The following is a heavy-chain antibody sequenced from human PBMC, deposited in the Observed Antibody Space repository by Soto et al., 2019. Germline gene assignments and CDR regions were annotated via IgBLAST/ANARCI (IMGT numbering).Heavy chain of an antibody. Sequence: QVQLQESGPGLVKPSQTLSLTCTVSGASIKSRGYYWSWIRQHPGKGLEWIGYIYYSGSTYYNPSLQSRVTISVDTSRNQFSLNLTSVTAADTAVYYCVRQHSYGLWGDYWGQGTLVAVSS. V-gene: IGHV4-31*03. CDR1: GASIKSRGYY. CDR3: VRQHSYGLWGDY. CDR2: IYYSGST. J-gene: IGHJ4*02. D-gene: IGHD5-18*01.